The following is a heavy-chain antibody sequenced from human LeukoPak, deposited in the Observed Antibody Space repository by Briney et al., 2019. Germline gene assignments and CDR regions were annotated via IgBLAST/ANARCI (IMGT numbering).Heavy chain of an antibody. CDR1: GGTFSSYA. J-gene: IGHJ4*02. D-gene: IGHD3-22*01. CDR3: ARAAYYYDGSGYYLGD. CDR2: INPNSGGT. Sequence: ASVKVSCKASGGTFSSYAISWVRQAPGQGLEWMGRINPNSGGTNYAQKFQARVTMTRDTSISTAYMELSRLRSDDTALYYCARAAYYYDGSGYYLGDWGQGTLVTVSS. V-gene: IGHV1-2*06.